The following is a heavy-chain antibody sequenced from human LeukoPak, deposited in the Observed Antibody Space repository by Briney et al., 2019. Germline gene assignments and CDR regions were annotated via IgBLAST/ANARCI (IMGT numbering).Heavy chain of an antibody. Sequence: QPGGSLRLSCAASGFTFSNYGMSWVRQAPGKGLDWVSTVSASTGKTYYADSVKGRFTISRDNSKNTLYLQVDSLRAEDTAVYFCAKEHRIGVTAIESDYWGQGTLVTVSS. V-gene: IGHV3-23*01. CDR2: VSASTGKT. J-gene: IGHJ4*02. CDR3: AKEHRIGVTAIESDY. D-gene: IGHD2-21*02. CDR1: GFTFSNYG.